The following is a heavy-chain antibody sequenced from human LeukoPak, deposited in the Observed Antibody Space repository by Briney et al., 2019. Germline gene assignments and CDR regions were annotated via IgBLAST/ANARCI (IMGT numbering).Heavy chain of an antibody. Sequence: GGSLRLSCAASGFSFSSYDMHWVRQATGKGLEWVSAIGTAGDPYYPGSVRDRFSISREDAKNSLYLEMNSLRAEDTAVYYCARGQRGLDYWGQGTLVTVSS. J-gene: IGHJ4*02. V-gene: IGHV3-13*05. CDR1: GFSFSSYD. D-gene: IGHD5-24*01. CDR3: ARGQRGLDY. CDR2: IGTAGDP.